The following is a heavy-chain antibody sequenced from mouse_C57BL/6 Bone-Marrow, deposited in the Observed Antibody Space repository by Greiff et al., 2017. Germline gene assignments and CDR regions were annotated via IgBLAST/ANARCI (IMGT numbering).Heavy chain of an antibody. CDR3: ARRADGYYGDYAMDY. V-gene: IGHV5-17*01. D-gene: IGHD2-3*01. CDR2: ISSGSSTI. J-gene: IGHJ4*01. Sequence: EVHLVESGGGLVKPGGSLKLSCAASGFTFSDYGMHWVRQAPEKGLEWVAYISSGSSTIYYADTVKGRFTISRDNAKNTLFLQMTSLRSEDTAMYYCARRADGYYGDYAMDYWGQGTSVTVSS. CDR1: GFTFSDYG.